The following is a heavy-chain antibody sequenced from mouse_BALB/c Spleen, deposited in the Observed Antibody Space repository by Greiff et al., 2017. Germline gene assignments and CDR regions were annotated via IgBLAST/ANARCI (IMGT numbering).Heavy chain of an antibody. CDR2: IYPGNSDT. CDR1: GYTFTSYW. D-gene: IGHD2-4*01. J-gene: IGHJ3*01. Sequence: EVQLQESGTVLARPGASVKMSCKASGYTFTSYWMHWVKQRPGQGLEWIGAIYPGNSDTSYNQKFKGKAKLTAVTSTSTAYMELSSLTNEDSAVYYCTTYDYEVWFAYWGQGTLVTVSA. CDR3: TTYDYEVWFAY. V-gene: IGHV1-5*01.